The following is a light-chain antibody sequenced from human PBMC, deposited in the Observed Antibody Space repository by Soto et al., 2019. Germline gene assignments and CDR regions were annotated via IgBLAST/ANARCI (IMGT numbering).Light chain of an antibody. CDR1: QSISIN. V-gene: IGKV3D-15*01. CDR2: GAS. CDR3: QQFRNWPWT. Sequence: EIVLTQSPGTLSVSPGDRVTLSCRASQSISINLAWYQHKPGQAPRLLIHGASTRATGVPARISGSGSGTEFILTISSLQSEDFAVYYCQQFRNWPWTFGQGTKVEVK. J-gene: IGKJ1*01.